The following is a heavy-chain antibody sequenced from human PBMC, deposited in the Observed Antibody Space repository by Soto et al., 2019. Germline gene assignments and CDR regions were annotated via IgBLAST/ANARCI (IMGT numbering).Heavy chain of an antibody. Sequence: GESLKISCKGSGYSFTSYWIGWVRQMPGKGLEWMGIIYPGDSDTRYSPSFQGQVTISADKSISTAYLQWSSLKASDTAMYYCARHLGYCSSTCSYYFDYWGQGTVVTVSS. CDR2: IYPGDSDT. CDR1: GYSFTSYW. V-gene: IGHV5-51*01. J-gene: IGHJ4*02. D-gene: IGHD2-2*01. CDR3: ARHLGYCSSTCSYYFDY.